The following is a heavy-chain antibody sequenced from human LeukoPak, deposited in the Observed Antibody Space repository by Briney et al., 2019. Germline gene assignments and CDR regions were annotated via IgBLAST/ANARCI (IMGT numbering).Heavy chain of an antibody. CDR3: GRDLVGATDAFDI. V-gene: IGHV1-69*10. Sequence: SVKVSCKASGYTFSNYDINWVRQAPGQGLEWMGVFIPILGTANSTQKFQGRVTMTRDMSTSTVYMELSSLRSEDTAVYYCGRDLVGATDAFDIWGQGTMVTVSS. CDR1: GYTFSNYD. CDR2: FIPILGTA. D-gene: IGHD1-26*01. J-gene: IGHJ3*02.